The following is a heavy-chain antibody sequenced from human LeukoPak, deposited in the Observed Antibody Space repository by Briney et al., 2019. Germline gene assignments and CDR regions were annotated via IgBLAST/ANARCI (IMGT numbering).Heavy chain of an antibody. CDR2: IWYDGSNK. V-gene: IGHV3-33*01. CDR1: GFTFSSYG. Sequence: GGSLRLSCAAPGFTFSSYGMHWVRQAPGKGLEWVAVIWYDGSNKYYADSVKGRFTISRDNSKNTLYLQMNSLRAEDTAVYYCARDLPSSRNFDYWGQGTLVTVSS. J-gene: IGHJ4*02. CDR3: ARDLPSSRNFDY.